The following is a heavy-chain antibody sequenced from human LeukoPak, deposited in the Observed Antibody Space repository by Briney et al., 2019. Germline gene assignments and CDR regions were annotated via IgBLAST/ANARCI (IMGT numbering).Heavy chain of an antibody. Sequence: GGSLRLSCVGSGFSFRTYAMSWVRQAPGKGLEWVSAISDNSGKIYYADSVKGRFTISRDNSKNTLYLQMNSLRAEDTAVYYCARDRRTTDDYWGQGTLVTVSS. CDR3: ARDRRTTDDY. CDR2: ISDNSGKI. D-gene: IGHD4-17*01. J-gene: IGHJ4*02. CDR1: GFSFRTYA. V-gene: IGHV3-23*01.